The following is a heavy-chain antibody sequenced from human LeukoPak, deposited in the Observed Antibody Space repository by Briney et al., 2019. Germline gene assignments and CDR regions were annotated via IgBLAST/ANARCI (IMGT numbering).Heavy chain of an antibody. J-gene: IGHJ4*02. V-gene: IGHV3-23*01. Sequence: GGSLRLSCAASGFTFSSYAMSWVRQAPWKGLEWVSAISVSGGSTYYADSVKGRFTISRDNSKNTLYLQMNSLRAEDTAVYYCAKKEAYYYGSGSDYFDYWGQGTLVTVSS. CDR1: GFTFSSYA. CDR2: ISVSGGST. CDR3: AKKEAYYYGSGSDYFDY. D-gene: IGHD3-10*01.